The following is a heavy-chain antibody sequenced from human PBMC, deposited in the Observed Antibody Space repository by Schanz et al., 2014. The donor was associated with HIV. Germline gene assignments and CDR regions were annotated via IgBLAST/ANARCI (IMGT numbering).Heavy chain of an antibody. CDR1: GFTFSGYG. CDR2: MRGSDDSA. CDR3: AKTSYGWYFDY. Sequence: VQLVESGGGVVQPGRSLRLSCAVSGFTFSGYGMHWVRQAPGKGLEWVSGMRGSDDSAFYADSVKGRFTISRDNSKNTLYFQMNSLRAEDTAIYYCAKTSYGWYFDYWGQGTLVTVSS. V-gene: IGHV3-23*04. J-gene: IGHJ4*02. D-gene: IGHD6-19*01.